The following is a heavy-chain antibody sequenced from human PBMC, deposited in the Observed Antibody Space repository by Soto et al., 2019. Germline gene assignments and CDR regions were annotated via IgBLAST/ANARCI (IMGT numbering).Heavy chain of an antibody. D-gene: IGHD6-6*01. CDR1: GGSISSYY. V-gene: IGHV4-59*01. J-gene: IGHJ4*02. CDR2: IYDSGST. Sequence: SETLSLTCTVSGGSISSYYWSWIRQPPGKGLEWIGYIYDSGSTNYNPSLKSRVTISVDTSKNQFSLKLSSVTDADTAVYYCARSLYSRSSGCDYWGQGTLVTVSS. CDR3: ARSLYSRSSGCDY.